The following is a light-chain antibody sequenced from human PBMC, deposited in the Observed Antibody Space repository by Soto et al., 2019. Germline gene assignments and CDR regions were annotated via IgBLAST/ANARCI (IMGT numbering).Light chain of an antibody. Sequence: QSALPQPASVSGSPGQSITISCTGTSSDVGGYNYVSWYQQHPGKAPKLMIYEVSNRPSGASNRFSGSKSGNTASLTISGLQAEDEADYYCSAYTTSSTLHVFGTGTKVTVL. V-gene: IGLV2-14*01. CDR2: EVS. J-gene: IGLJ1*01. CDR3: SAYTTSSTLHV. CDR1: SSDVGGYNY.